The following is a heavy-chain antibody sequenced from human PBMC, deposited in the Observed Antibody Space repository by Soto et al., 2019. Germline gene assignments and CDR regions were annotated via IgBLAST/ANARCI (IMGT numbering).Heavy chain of an antibody. D-gene: IGHD1-1*01. J-gene: IGHJ4*02. V-gene: IGHV3-33*01. Sequence: PGGSLRLSCAASGFTFSSYGMHWVRQAPGKGLEWVAIIWYDGSNKYYADSVKGRFTISRDNSENTLFLQMISLRAEDTAVYYCARDRNDMLDYWGQGTLVTVS. CDR2: IWYDGSNK. CDR1: GFTFSSYG. CDR3: ARDRNDMLDY.